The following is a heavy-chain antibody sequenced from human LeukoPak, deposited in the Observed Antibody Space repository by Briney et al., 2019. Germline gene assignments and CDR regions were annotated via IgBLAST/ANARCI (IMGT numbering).Heavy chain of an antibody. Sequence: GGSLRLSCAASGFTFSSYEMNWVRQAPGQGLEWVAYISSTGNTVHYAGSMKGRFTISRENAKNSLYLQMNRLRAEDTAVYYCKKETARMDVWGKGTTVIVSS. CDR2: ISSTGNTV. CDR3: KKETARMDV. D-gene: IGHD2-21*02. J-gene: IGHJ6*04. CDR1: GFTFSSYE. V-gene: IGHV3-48*03.